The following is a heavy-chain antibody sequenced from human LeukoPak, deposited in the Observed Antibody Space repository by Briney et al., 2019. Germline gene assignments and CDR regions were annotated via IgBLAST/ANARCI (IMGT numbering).Heavy chain of an antibody. CDR1: GFTFSSYA. Sequence: PGGSLRLSCAASGFTFSSYAMSWVRQAPGKGLEWVSAISGSGGSTYYADSVKGRFTISRDNSKNTLYLQMNSLRAEDTAVYYCAKDPSIVVVTADFDYWGQGTLVTVSS. V-gene: IGHV3-23*01. D-gene: IGHD2-21*02. CDR2: ISGSGGST. CDR3: AKDPSIVVVTADFDY. J-gene: IGHJ4*02.